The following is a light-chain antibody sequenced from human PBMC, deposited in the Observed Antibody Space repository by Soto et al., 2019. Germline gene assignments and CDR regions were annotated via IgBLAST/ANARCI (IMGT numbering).Light chain of an antibody. CDR3: QQYGRTSWT. Sequence: EIVLTQSPGTLSLSPGEGATLSCGASQSVSTNFFAWYQQKPGQAPRLLIYGASTRATGIPDRFSGSGSGTDFTLTISRLETEDFAVYYCQQYGRTSWTFGQGTKVDIK. CDR2: GAS. J-gene: IGKJ1*01. CDR1: QSVSTNF. V-gene: IGKV3-20*01.